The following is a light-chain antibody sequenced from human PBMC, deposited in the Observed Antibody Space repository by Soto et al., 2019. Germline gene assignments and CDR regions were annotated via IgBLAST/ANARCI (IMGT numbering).Light chain of an antibody. V-gene: IGKV3-15*01. CDR1: QSVSSE. J-gene: IGKJ1*01. CDR3: QQYNNWPRT. CDR2: GAS. Sequence: EIVMTQSPATLSVSQGEGATLSCRASQSVSSELAWYHQKPGQAPRLLIYGASTRATGIPARFSGSGSGTEFTLTINSLQSEDFAGYYCQQYNNWPRTFGQVTKVDIK.